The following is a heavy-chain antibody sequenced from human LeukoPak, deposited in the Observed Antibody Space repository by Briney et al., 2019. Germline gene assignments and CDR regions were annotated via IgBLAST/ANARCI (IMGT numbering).Heavy chain of an antibody. CDR3: ASGELVPGLWVSLDY. D-gene: IGHD6-13*01. J-gene: IGHJ4*02. V-gene: IGHV1-18*01. Sequence: ASVKVSCKASGYTFTSYGISWVRQAPGQGLEWMGWISAYNGNTNYAQKLQGRVTMTTDTSTSTAYMELRSLRSDDTAAYYCASGELVPGLWVSLDYWGQGTLVTVSS. CDR2: ISAYNGNT. CDR1: GYTFTSYG.